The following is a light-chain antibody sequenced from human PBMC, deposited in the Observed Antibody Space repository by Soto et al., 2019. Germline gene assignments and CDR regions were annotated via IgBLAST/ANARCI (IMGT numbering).Light chain of an antibody. CDR3: QQDCGSPYT. CDR1: QSVSSGY. J-gene: IGKJ2*01. CDR2: GTS. V-gene: IGKV3-20*01. Sequence: EIVLTQSPCTLSLSPGERATLSCRASQSVSSGYLAWYQQKPVQAPRLLIYGTSSRATGIPDRFSGSGSVTDFNPTISRLEPEDVAVDYGQQDCGSPYTFGQGTKLEIK.